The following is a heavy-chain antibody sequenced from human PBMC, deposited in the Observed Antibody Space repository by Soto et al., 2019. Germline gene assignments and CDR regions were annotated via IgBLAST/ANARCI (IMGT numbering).Heavy chain of an antibody. D-gene: IGHD3-9*01. CDR1: GYTFTSYY. V-gene: IGHV1-46*01. J-gene: IGHJ4*02. CDR2: INPSGGST. CDR3: ARGGTDYDILTGYYDY. Sequence: QVQLVQSGAEVKKPGASVKVSCKASGYTFTSYYMHWVRQAPGQGLEWMGIINPSGGSTSYAQKFQRRVTMTRDTSTSTVYMELSSLRSEDTAVYYCARGGTDYDILTGYYDYWGQGTLVTVSS.